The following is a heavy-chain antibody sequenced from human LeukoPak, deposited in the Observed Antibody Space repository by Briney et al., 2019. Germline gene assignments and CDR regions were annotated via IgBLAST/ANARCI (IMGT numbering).Heavy chain of an antibody. V-gene: IGHV3-30*02. CDR2: IRYDGSNK. Sequence: PGGSLRLSCAASGFTFSSYGMHWVRQAPGKGLEWVAFIRYDGSNKYYADSVKGRFTISRDNSKNTLYLQMNSLRAEDSAVYYYAKGTKMIGSFYRGHQFDYWGQGTLVTVSS. J-gene: IGHJ4*02. CDR3: AKGTKMIGSFYRGHQFDY. CDR1: GFTFSSYG. D-gene: IGHD1-26*01.